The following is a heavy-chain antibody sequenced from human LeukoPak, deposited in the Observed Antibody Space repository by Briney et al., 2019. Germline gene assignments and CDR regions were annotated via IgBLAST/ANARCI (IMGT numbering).Heavy chain of an antibody. CDR2: IYYSGSA. Sequence: PSETLSLTCTVSGGSISSSDYSWNWIRQHPGKGLEYIGYIYYSGSAYYNPSLKSRVTMSVDTSKNQFSQKLSSVTAADTAVYYCARESIKYCSHSNCSSWGQGTLVTVSS. J-gene: IGHJ4*02. V-gene: IGHV4-31*03. CDR1: GGSISSSDYS. CDR3: ARESIKYCSHSNCSS. D-gene: IGHD2-2*01.